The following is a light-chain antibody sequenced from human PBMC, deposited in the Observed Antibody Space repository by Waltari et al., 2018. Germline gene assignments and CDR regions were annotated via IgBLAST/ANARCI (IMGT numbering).Light chain of an antibody. CDR2: DAS. Sequence: DIQMTQSPSSLSASVADRVTITCQASQDIYNYLNWYQQKPGKAPRLLIYDASNLETGVPSRFSGSGSGTDFTFTISSLQPEDFATYYCQQYDDPLYSFGQGTKVENK. J-gene: IGKJ2*03. V-gene: IGKV1-33*01. CDR1: QDIYNY. CDR3: QQYDDPLYS.